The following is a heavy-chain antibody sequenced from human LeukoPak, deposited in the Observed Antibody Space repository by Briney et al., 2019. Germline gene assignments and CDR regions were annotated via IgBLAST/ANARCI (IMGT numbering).Heavy chain of an antibody. D-gene: IGHD7-27*01. CDR1: GGSVSSGSYY. CDR2: IYYSGST. Sequence: KPSETLSLTCTVSGGSVSSGSYYWSWIRQPPGKGLEWIGYIYYSGSTNYNPSLKSRVTISVDTSKNQFSLKLSSVTAADTAVYYCARTGDRDAFDIWGQGTMVTVSS. V-gene: IGHV4-61*01. CDR3: ARTGDRDAFDI. J-gene: IGHJ3*02.